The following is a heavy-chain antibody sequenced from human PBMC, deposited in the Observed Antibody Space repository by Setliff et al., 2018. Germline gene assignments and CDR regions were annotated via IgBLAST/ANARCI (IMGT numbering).Heavy chain of an antibody. D-gene: IGHD6-19*01. J-gene: IGHJ4*02. CDR1: GDSISGYF. V-gene: IGHV4-59*01. CDR3: ARDQFSSGWYGPPESYFDC. Sequence: SETLSLTCIVSGDSISGYFWSWIRQAPGRGLEWIGYIQKRGSTTTKYNPSLGSRISMSIDTSKNQFSLQLSSVSDGDTAVYYCARDQFSSGWYGPPESYFDCWGQGTQVTVSS. CDR2: IQKRGSTTT.